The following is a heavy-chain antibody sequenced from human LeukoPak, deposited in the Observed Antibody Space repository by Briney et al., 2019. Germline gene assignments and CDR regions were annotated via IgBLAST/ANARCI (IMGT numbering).Heavy chain of an antibody. CDR1: GGSISSYY. V-gene: IGHV4-59*01. Sequence: SETLSLTCTVSGGSISSYYRSWIRQPPGKGLEWIGYIYYSGSTNYNPSLKSRVTISVDTSKNQFSLKLSSVTAADTAVYYCARDFSAAFDIWGQGTMATVSS. D-gene: IGHD2/OR15-2a*01. CDR3: ARDFSAAFDI. CDR2: IYYSGST. J-gene: IGHJ3*02.